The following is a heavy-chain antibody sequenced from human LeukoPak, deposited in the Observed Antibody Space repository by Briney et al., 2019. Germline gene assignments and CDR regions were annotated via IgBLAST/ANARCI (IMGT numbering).Heavy chain of an antibody. CDR2: INHSGST. Sequence: SETLSLTCAVYGGSFSGYYWSWIRQPPGKGLEWIGEINHSGSTNYNASLKSRVTISVDTSKNQFSLKLSSVAAADTAVYYCARGGYCSSTSCRGWFDPWGQGTLVTVSS. CDR3: ARGGYCSSTSCRGWFDP. D-gene: IGHD2-2*01. J-gene: IGHJ5*02. V-gene: IGHV4-34*01. CDR1: GGSFSGYY.